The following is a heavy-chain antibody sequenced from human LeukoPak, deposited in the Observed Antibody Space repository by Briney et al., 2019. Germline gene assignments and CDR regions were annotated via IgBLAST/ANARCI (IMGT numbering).Heavy chain of an antibody. CDR1: GYTFTMYY. V-gene: IGHV1-46*01. D-gene: IGHD3-3*01. J-gene: IGHJ6*02. CDR3: ARVETNIGVDHGMDV. Sequence: ASVQDSCKASGYTFTMYYIHWVRQAPGQGLQWMGIINPTDGTTTYAQNFQGRITMTRDSSTSTVYTELSSLGYEDTAVYYCARVETNIGVDHGMDVWGQGTTIIVSS. CDR2: INPTDGTT.